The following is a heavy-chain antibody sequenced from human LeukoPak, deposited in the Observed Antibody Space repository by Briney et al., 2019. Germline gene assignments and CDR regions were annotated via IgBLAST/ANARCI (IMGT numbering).Heavy chain of an antibody. D-gene: IGHD4-17*01. J-gene: IGHJ5*02. V-gene: IGHV4-31*03. CDR1: GGSISSGGYY. Sequence: PSQTLSLTRTVSGGSISSGGYYWSWIRQLPGKGLEWIGYIYYSGSTYYNPSLKSRVTISVDTSKNQFSLKLSSVTAADTAVYYCARDGDYGDYMGTWGQGTLVTVSS. CDR3: ARDGDYGDYMGT. CDR2: IYYSGST.